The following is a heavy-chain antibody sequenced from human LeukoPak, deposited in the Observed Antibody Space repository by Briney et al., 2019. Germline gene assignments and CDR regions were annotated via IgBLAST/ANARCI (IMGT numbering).Heavy chain of an antibody. CDR1: GGSISSSSYY. J-gene: IGHJ4*02. Sequence: KSSETLSLTCTVSGGSISSSSYYWSWIRQPPGKGLEWIGYIYYSGSTNYNPSLKSRVTLSVDTSKNQFSLKLSSVTAADTAVYYCARGTTVTLDYWGQGTLVTVSS. CDR3: ARGTTVTLDY. V-gene: IGHV4-61*05. D-gene: IGHD4-17*01. CDR2: IYYSGST.